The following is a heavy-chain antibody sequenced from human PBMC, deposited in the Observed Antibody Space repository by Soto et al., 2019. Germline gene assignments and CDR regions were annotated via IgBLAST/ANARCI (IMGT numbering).Heavy chain of an antibody. CDR2: IYNTETT. J-gene: IGHJ5*02. D-gene: IGHD3-3*01. V-gene: IGHV4-59*01. Sequence: PSETLSLTCTVSDGSISTFCWSWIRQSPGKGLEWIGYIYNTETTDYSPSMKGRLTISVDPSKNQFSLKLRSVTAADTAVYYCAKTPGDYYDFWSGPPNWFDPWGQGTLVTVSS. CDR1: DGSISTFC. CDR3: AKTPGDYYDFWSGPPNWFDP.